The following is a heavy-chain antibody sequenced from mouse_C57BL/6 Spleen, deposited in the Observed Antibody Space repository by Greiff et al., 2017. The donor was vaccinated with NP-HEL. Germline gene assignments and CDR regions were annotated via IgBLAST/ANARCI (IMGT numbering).Heavy chain of an antibody. CDR3: ARREDGFAY. V-gene: IGHV5-6*01. CDR2: ISSGGSYT. D-gene: IGHD2-3*01. CDR1: GFTFSSYG. J-gene: IGHJ3*01. Sequence: EVQLVESGGDLVKPGGSLKLSCAASGFTFSSYGMSWVRQTPDKRLEWVATISSGGSYTYYLDSVKGRFTISRDNAKNTLYLQMSSLKSEDTAMYYCARREDGFAYWGQGTLVTVSA.